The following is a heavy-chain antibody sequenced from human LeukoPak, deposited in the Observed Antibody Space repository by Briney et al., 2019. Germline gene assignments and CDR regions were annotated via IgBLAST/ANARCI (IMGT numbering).Heavy chain of an antibody. D-gene: IGHD1-26*01. CDR1: GFTVSGDY. V-gene: IGHV3-53*01. Sequence: PGGSLRLSCAASGFTVSGDYMSWVRQAPGKGLEWVSIMYPGGGTYYAVSVKGRFTISRDNSKNTLYLQMNSLRAEDTAMYYCARDGPSVGATIDYWGQGTLVTVSS. CDR3: ARDGPSVGATIDY. CDR2: MYPGGGT. J-gene: IGHJ4*02.